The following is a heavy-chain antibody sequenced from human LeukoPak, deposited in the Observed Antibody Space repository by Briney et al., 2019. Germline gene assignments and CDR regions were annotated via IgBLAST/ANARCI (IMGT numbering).Heavy chain of an antibody. Sequence: ASVKVSCKASGYTFTSYGISWVRQAPGQGLEWMGWISAYNGNTNYAQKLQGRVTITTDTSTSTAYMELRSLRSDDTAVYYCARWRYFDWLVINYYGMDVWGQGTTVTVSS. D-gene: IGHD3-9*01. J-gene: IGHJ6*02. CDR3: ARWRYFDWLVINYYGMDV. CDR1: GYTFTSYG. V-gene: IGHV1-18*01. CDR2: ISAYNGNT.